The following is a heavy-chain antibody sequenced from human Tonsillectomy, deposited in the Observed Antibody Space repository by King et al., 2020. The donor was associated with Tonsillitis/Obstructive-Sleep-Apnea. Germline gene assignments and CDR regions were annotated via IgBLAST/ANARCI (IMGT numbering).Heavy chain of an antibody. V-gene: IGHV1-69*12. CDR1: GGTFSTYA. CDR2: IIPIFDTA. J-gene: IGHJ4*02. CDR3: ARNYYDGTGYYGWYFDY. Sequence: QLVQSGAEVKKPGSSVKVSCKASGGTFSTYAITWVRQAPGQGLEWMGGIIPIFDTANYAQKFQGRVTITADESTSTAYMELSSLKSEDTAGYYCARNYYDGTGYYGWYFDYWGQGTLVTVSS. D-gene: IGHD3-22*01.